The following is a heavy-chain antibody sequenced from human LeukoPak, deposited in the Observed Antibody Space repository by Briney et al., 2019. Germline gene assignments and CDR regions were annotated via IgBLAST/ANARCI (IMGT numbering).Heavy chain of an antibody. CDR3: ARHARVAAHTNHLDY. J-gene: IGHJ4*02. D-gene: IGHD6-6*01. V-gene: IGHV4-34*12. Sequence: NTSETLSLTCAVYGASFSGYYWSWIRQSPGKGLEWIGEIFHSGTTNYNPSLKSRVTMSVDTSKNHFSLKLSSVTAADTAVYYCARHARVAAHTNHLDYWGQGTLVTVPS. CDR2: IFHSGTT. CDR1: GASFSGYY.